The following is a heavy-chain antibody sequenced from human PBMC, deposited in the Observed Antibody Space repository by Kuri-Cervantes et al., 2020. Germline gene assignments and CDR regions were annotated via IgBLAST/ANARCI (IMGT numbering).Heavy chain of an antibody. CDR3: ASSGVMVRGVIIRRHFDY. D-gene: IGHD3-10*01. CDR2: ISAYNGNT. Sequence: ASVKVSCKASGYTFTSYAMHWVRQAPGQRLEWMGWISAYNGNTNYAQKLQGRVTMTTDTSTSTAYMELRSLRSDDTAVYYCASSGVMVRGVIIRRHFDYWGQGTLVTVSS. V-gene: IGHV1-18*01. CDR1: GYTFTSYA. J-gene: IGHJ4*02.